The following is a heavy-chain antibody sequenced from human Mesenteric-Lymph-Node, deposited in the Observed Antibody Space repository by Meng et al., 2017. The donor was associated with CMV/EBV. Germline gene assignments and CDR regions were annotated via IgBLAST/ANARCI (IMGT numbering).Heavy chain of an antibody. Sequence: GGSLRLSCAASGFTFSDYYMSWIRQAPGKGLEWVSYISSYGSTIYYADSVRGRFTISRDNVKNILFLQMDSLGADDTAVYYCARGGVLYGLDYWGQGTQVTVSS. CDR3: ARGGVLYGLDY. V-gene: IGHV3-11*04. CDR2: ISSYGSTI. J-gene: IGHJ4*02. D-gene: IGHD3-10*01. CDR1: GFTFSDYY.